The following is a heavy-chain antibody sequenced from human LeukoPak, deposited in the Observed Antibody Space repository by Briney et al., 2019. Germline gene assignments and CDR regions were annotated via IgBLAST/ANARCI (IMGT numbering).Heavy chain of an antibody. CDR3: TRIGTTGDY. V-gene: IGHV3-49*04. CDR1: GFMFSDYW. Sequence: AGGSLRLSCAASGFMFSDYWMSWVRQAPGKGLEWVGFIRGKAYGGTTEYAASVKGRFTISRDDSKSIAYLQMNSLKTEDTAVYYCTRIGTTGDYWGQGTLVTVSS. D-gene: IGHD4-11*01. J-gene: IGHJ4*02. CDR2: IRGKAYGGTT.